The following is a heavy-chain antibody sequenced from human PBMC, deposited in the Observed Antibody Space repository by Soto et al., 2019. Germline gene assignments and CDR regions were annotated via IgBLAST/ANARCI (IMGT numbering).Heavy chain of an antibody. J-gene: IGHJ4*02. CDR2: ISGSGGRT. CDR3: ASTTVTSDY. CDR1: GFTFSSYA. D-gene: IGHD4-17*01. Sequence: VKLLESGGGLVQPGGSLRLSCAASGFTFSSYAMSWARQAPGKGLEWVSAISGSGGRTYYAESVKGRFTISSDNSKYTLYLQMNSLRAEDTAVYYCASTTVTSDYSGQGTIVTVSS. V-gene: IGHV3-23*01.